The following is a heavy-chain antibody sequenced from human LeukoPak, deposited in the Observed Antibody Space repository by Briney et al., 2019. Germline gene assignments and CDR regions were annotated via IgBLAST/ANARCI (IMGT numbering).Heavy chain of an antibody. CDR2: ISGSGGST. CDR3: AKQKGRIAAAGTAEY. CDR1: GFTFSSYA. J-gene: IGHJ4*02. V-gene: IGHV3-23*01. D-gene: IGHD6-13*01. Sequence: GGSLRLSCAASGFTFSSYAMSWVRQAPGKGLEWVSTISGSGGSTYYADSVKGRFTISRDNSKNTLYLQMNSLRAEDTAVYYCAKQKGRIAAAGTAEYWGQGTLVTVSS.